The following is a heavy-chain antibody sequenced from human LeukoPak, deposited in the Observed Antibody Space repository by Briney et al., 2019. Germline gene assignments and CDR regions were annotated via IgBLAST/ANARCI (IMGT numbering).Heavy chain of an antibody. CDR1: GFSLSSYA. D-gene: IGHD3-22*01. Sequence: GGSLRLSCAASGFSLSSYAMGWVRQAAGRGVEWVSSIIVSGGNTYYADSVKGRFTISRDNSKNTLYLQMNSLRAEDTAVYYCAKGNWLYYDSSGYFDYWGQGTLVTVSS. J-gene: IGHJ4*02. CDR3: AKGNWLYYDSSGYFDY. CDR2: IIVSGGNT. V-gene: IGHV3-23*01.